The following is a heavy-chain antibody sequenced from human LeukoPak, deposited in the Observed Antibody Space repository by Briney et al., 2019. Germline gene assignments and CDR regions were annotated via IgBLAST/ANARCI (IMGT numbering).Heavy chain of an antibody. J-gene: IGHJ6*03. D-gene: IGHD2-15*01. V-gene: IGHV1-2*02. CDR1: GYTFTGYY. CDR2: INPNSGGT. Sequence: GASVKVSCKASGYTFTGYYMHWVRQAPGQGLEWMGWINPNSGGTNYAQKFQGRVTMTRDTSISTAYMELSRLRSDDTAVYYCARDRTNYCSGGSCYQVGYYYYMDVWGKGTTVTISS. CDR3: ARDRTNYCSGGSCYQVGYYYYMDV.